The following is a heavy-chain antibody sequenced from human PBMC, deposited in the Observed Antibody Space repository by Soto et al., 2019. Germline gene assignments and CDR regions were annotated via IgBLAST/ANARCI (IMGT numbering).Heavy chain of an antibody. CDR3: ARVAVVAAVGSYFDP. Sequence: SETLSLTCAVSGGSLTSPNWWTWVRQPPGKGLEWIGEVYHSGATAFNPSLRSRVSISVDKSKNQFSLNLRSVTAADTAVYYCARVAVVAAVGSYFDPWGQGTLVTVSS. CDR2: VYHSGAT. D-gene: IGHD6-13*01. CDR1: GGSLTSPNW. V-gene: IGHV4-4*02. J-gene: IGHJ5*02.